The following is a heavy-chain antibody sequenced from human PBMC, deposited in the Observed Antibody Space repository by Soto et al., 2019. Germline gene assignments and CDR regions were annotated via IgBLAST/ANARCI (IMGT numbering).Heavy chain of an antibody. V-gene: IGHV4-31*03. D-gene: IGHD7-27*01. CDR3: ARDTGLAPTVWGY. CDR1: GDSIRGGGHY. J-gene: IGHJ4*03. Sequence: QVQLQESGPGLVKPSQTLSLTCSVSGDSIRGGGHYWNCIRQFPGKGLEWIVYFYHSGSTHYNPSLRGRLTISIDTSKYPFSLRLISVTAADTALYYCARDTGLAPTVWGYWGHGAQVTVSS. CDR2: FYHSGST.